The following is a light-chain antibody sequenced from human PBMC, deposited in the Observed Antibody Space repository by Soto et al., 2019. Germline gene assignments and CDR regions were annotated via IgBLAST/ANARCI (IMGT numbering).Light chain of an antibody. Sequence: SYVLTQPPSVSVAPGQTASISCGGNNIGTKSVHWYQQKAGQAPVMVVYDDSVRPSGIPERFSGSNFENTATLTISRVDAGDEADYYCQVSETTGDHVVFGGGTKLTVL. V-gene: IGLV3-21*02. CDR2: DDS. CDR3: QVSETTGDHVV. J-gene: IGLJ2*01. CDR1: NIGTKS.